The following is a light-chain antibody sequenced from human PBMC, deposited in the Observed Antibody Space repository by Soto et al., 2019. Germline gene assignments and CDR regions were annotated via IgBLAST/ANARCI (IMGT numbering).Light chain of an antibody. CDR3: QQYHTLVT. V-gene: IGKV1-5*01. J-gene: IGKJ4*01. CDR2: DAS. Sequence: DVQLTQSPSTLSASVGDRVSFSCRASQSISTSLAWYQQRPGKAPKLLISDASSLEGGVPSRFRGSGSGTEFTLSISSLQPDDFVTYSCQQYHTLVTFGGGTRVEFK. CDR1: QSISTS.